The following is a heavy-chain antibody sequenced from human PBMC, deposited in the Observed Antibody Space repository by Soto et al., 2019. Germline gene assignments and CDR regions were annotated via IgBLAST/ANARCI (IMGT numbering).Heavy chain of an antibody. CDR3: AKDGRHNFDY. J-gene: IGHJ4*02. CDR1: GFTFSHYA. CDR2: MSYDGSNE. V-gene: IGHV3-30*18. Sequence: QVQLVESGGGVVQPGRSLRLSCAASGFTFSHYAMHWVRQAPGKGLEWVALMSYDGSNEYYADSVKGRFTISRDNSKNTLYLQMTSLRAEDTGVYYCAKDGRHNFDYWGQGTLVTVSS.